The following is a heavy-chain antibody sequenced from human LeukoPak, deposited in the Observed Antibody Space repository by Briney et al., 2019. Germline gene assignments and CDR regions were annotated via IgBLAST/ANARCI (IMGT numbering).Heavy chain of an antibody. J-gene: IGHJ4*02. CDR1: GYTFTGYY. D-gene: IGHD2-2*01. CDR3: ARDVDELGYCSSNSCRRVYYFDY. V-gene: IGHV1-2*02. CDR2: INPNSGGT. Sequence: ASVTVSCKASGYTFTGYYMHWVRQPPGQGLEWMGWINPNSGGTNYAQTFQGRVTITTDTSISTAYMEVSRLRSDDTAVYYCARDVDELGYCSSNSCRRVYYFDYWGQGTVVTVSS.